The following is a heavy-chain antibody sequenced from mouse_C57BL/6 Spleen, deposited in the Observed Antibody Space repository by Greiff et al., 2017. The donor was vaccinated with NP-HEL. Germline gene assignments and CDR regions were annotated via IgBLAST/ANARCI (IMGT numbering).Heavy chain of an antibody. CDR2: IWSGGST. D-gene: IGHD1-1*01. Sequence: VKLVESGPGLVQPSQSLSITCTVSGFSLTSYGVHWVRQSPGKGLEWLGVIWSGGSTDYNAAFISRLSISKDNSKSQVFFKMNSLQADDTAIYYCARSLHYYGSSPFDYWGQGTTLTVSS. CDR1: GFSLTSYG. J-gene: IGHJ2*01. CDR3: ARSLHYYGSSPFDY. V-gene: IGHV2-2*01.